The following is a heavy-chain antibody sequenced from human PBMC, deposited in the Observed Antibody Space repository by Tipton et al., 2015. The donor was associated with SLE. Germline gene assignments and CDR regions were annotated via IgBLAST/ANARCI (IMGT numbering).Heavy chain of an antibody. CDR3: ARGMLTWRGAIIGVDV. CDR2: ISDGGGT. CDR1: GGSISSNY. D-gene: IGHD2-8*01. J-gene: IGHJ6*02. V-gene: IGHV4-59*08. Sequence: TLSLTCSVSGGSISSNYWIWIRQPPGKGLEWIGYISDGGGTNHNPSLKSRVTMSLDPAKNQFSLKLTSVTAADTAVYYCARGMLTWRGAIIGVDVWGQGTSVNVSS.